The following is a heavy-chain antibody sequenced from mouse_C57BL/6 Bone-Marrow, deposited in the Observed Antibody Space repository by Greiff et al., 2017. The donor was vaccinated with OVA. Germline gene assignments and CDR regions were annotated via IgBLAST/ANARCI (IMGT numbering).Heavy chain of an antibody. CDR3: ARDVYDVAWFAY. Sequence: VQLQQSGAELARPGASVKLSCKASGYTFTSYGISWVKQRTGQGLEWIGEIYPRSGNNYYNEKLKGKATLTAYKSSSTAYMELRSLTSEDSAVYFCARDVYDVAWFAYWGQGTLVTVSA. D-gene: IGHD2-2*01. CDR1: GYTFTSYG. J-gene: IGHJ3*01. V-gene: IGHV1-81*01. CDR2: IYPRSGNN.